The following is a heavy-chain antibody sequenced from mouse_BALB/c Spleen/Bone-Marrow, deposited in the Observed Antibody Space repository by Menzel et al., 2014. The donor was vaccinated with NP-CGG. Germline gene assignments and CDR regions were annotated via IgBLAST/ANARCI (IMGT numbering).Heavy chain of an antibody. V-gene: IGHV1S56*01. CDR3: AIYYDYSWYLDV. Sequence: VQLQQSGPELVKPGASVKMSCKASGYTFTSYYIHWVKQRPGQGLEWIGWIYPGDGSTKYNEKFKGKTTLTADKSSSTAYMLLSSLTSEDSAIYFCAIYYDYSWYLDVWGAGTTVTVSS. J-gene: IGHJ1*01. CDR2: IYPGDGST. CDR1: GYTFTSYY. D-gene: IGHD2-4*01.